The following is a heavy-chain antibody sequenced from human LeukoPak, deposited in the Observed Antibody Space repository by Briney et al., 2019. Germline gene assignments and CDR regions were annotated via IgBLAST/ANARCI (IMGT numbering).Heavy chain of an antibody. Sequence: GGSLKLYCAASGVSFSSYAMSWVRQAPGKGLEWCSSISGSGDNTYYAESVKGRFTISRDNSKNTLFLQMNSLRAEDTAVFYCAKRSGYTTGWFFDFWGQGTLVTVSS. CDR2: ISGSGDNT. CDR3: AKRSGYTTGWFFDF. CDR1: GVSFSSYA. J-gene: IGHJ4*02. D-gene: IGHD6-19*01. V-gene: IGHV3-23*01.